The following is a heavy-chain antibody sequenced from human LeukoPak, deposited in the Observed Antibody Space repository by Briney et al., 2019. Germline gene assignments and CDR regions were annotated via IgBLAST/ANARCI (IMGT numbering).Heavy chain of an antibody. CDR1: GGSISSYY. CDR2: IYYSGST. D-gene: IGHD6-6*01. J-gene: IGHJ4*02. Sequence: SETLSLTCTVSGGSISSYYWSWIRQPPGKGLEWIGYIYYSGSTNYNPSLKSRVTISVDTSKSQFSLKLSSVTAADTAVYYCARQAARLHFDYWGQGTLVTVSS. CDR3: ARQAARLHFDY. V-gene: IGHV4-59*08.